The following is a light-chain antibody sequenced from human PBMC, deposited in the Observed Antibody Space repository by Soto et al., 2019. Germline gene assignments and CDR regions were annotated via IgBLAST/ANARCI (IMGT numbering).Light chain of an antibody. Sequence: QSALTQPPSASGSPGQSVTISCTGTSSDVGGYNYVSWYQQYPGKAPQLVIYEVNKRPSGVPDRFSGSKSGNTASLTVSGLQAEYEADYYCSSYVGTKSYVFGTGTKVTVL. CDR1: SSDVGGYNY. CDR3: SSYVGTKSYV. CDR2: EVN. J-gene: IGLJ1*01. V-gene: IGLV2-8*01.